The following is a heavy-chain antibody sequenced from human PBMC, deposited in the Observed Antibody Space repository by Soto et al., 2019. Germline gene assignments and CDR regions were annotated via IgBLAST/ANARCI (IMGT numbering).Heavy chain of an antibody. CDR1: GGTFSSYT. CDR3: ATSTRVFAFDI. Sequence: GASVKVSCKASGGTFSSYTISWVRQAPGQGLEWMGRIIPILGIANYAQKFQGRVTMTEDTSTDTAYMELSSLRSEDTAVYYCATSTRVFAFDIWGQGTMVTVSS. V-gene: IGHV1-69*02. D-gene: IGHD1-1*01. CDR2: IIPILGIA. J-gene: IGHJ3*02.